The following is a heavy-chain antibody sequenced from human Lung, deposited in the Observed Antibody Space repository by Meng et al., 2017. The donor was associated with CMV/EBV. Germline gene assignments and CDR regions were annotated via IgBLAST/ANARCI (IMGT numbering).Heavy chain of an antibody. D-gene: IGHD3-22*01. Sequence: SQXXXLTXAISGDRVSSNSAAWNWIRQSPSRGLEWLGRTYYRSKWYNDYAVSVKSRITINPDTSKNQYSLQLNSVTPEDTAVYYCARGHYDSSGYPIDDSGQAXLVTVSS. V-gene: IGHV6-1*01. CDR3: ARGHYDSSGYPIDD. CDR2: TYYRSKWYN. CDR1: GDRVSSNSAA. J-gene: IGHJ4*02.